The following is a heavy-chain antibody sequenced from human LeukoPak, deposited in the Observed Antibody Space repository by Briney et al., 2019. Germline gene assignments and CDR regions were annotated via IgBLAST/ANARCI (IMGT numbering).Heavy chain of an antibody. V-gene: IGHV1-2*02. CDR1: GYTFTGYY. J-gene: IGHJ4*02. CDR2: INPNSGGT. CDR3: ARAEATVVVVAATFAY. D-gene: IGHD2-15*01. Sequence: GASVTVSCKASGYTFTGYYMHWVRQAPGQGLEWMGWINPNSGGTNYAQKFQGRVTMTRDTSISTAYMELSRLRSDDTAVYYCARAEATVVVVAATFAYWGQGTLVTVSS.